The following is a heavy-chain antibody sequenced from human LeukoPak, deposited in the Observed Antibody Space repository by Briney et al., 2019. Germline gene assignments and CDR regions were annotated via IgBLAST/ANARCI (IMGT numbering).Heavy chain of an antibody. CDR3: ARDQEGFDY. Sequence: ASVKVSCKASGYTFTSNYIHWVRQAPGQGLEWMGMIYLRDGSTSYAQKFQGRVTVTRDTSTSTVHMELSGLRSEGTAVYYCARDQEGFDYWGQGTLVTVSS. V-gene: IGHV1-46*01. CDR2: IYLRDGST. CDR1: GYTFTSNY. J-gene: IGHJ4*02.